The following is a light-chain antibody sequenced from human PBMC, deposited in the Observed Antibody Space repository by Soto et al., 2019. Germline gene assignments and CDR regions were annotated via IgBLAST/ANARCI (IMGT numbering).Light chain of an antibody. Sequence: DIQMTQSQSSLSASVGDRVTITCRASQSISTYLNWYQQKPGNAPEFLIYSASSLQSGFPSRFSGSGSGTDFTLTINSLQAEHFETNYCQQSYSPPWTFGQGTKVESK. J-gene: IGKJ1*01. CDR1: QSISTY. V-gene: IGKV1-39*01. CDR2: SAS. CDR3: QQSYSPPWT.